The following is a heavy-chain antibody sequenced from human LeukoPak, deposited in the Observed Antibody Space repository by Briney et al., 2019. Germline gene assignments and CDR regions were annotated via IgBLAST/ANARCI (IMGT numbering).Heavy chain of an antibody. J-gene: IGHJ6*02. CDR2: IYSGGST. V-gene: IGHV3-53*04. D-gene: IGHD2-2*01. CDR3: ARDGRYCIITSCYGYYGMDV. Sequence: GGSLRLSCAASGFTVSSNYMSWVRQAPGKGLEWVSVIYSGGSTYYADSVKGRFTISRQNSKNTLDLQVNSLRPEDTAVYYCARDGRYCIITSCYGYYGMDVWGQGTLVTVSS. CDR1: GFTVSSNY.